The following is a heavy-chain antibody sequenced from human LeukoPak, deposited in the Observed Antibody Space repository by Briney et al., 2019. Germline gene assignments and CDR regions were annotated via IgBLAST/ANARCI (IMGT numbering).Heavy chain of an antibody. CDR1: GFSLKTYA. V-gene: IGHV3-64*01. CDR2: ISFNGGST. CDR3: VRDSYSSSPRVWYFDL. J-gene: IGHJ2*01. D-gene: IGHD6-6*01. Sequence: GGSLRLSCAASGFSLKTYAMHWVRQTPGKELEYVSAISFNGGSTYYASSVKGRFTISRDNSKNTLYLQMGSLRTEDMAVYFCVRDSYSSSPRVWYFDLWGRGTLVTVSS.